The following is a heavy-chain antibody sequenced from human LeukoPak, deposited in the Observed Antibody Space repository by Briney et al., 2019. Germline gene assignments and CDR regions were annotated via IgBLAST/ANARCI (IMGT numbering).Heavy chain of an antibody. D-gene: IGHD6-13*01. V-gene: IGHV3-74*01. CDR1: GFTFSSNW. CDR3: ARESGIAAALDL. Sequence: GGSLRLSCAASGFTFSSNWMHWVRHAPGKGLVWVSRINTDGSSTSYADSVKGRFTISRDNAKNTLYLQMNSLRAEDTAVYYCARESGIAAALDLWGQGTLVTVSS. CDR2: INTDGSST. J-gene: IGHJ5*02.